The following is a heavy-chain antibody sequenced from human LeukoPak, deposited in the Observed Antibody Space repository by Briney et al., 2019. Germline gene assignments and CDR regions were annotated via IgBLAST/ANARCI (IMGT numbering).Heavy chain of an antibody. CDR1: GFTFSNYA. Sequence: GGTLRLSCAASGFTFSNYAMSWVRQAPGKGLEWVSGISASGGSYYADSVKGRFTVSRDISKNTLYLQMNSLRAEDTAVYFCAREPRDCTGGTCQSAGGYYFYYWSQGTLVTVSS. V-gene: IGHV3-23*01. CDR2: ISASGGS. CDR3: AREPRDCTGGTCQSAGGYYFYY. J-gene: IGHJ4*02. D-gene: IGHD2-15*01.